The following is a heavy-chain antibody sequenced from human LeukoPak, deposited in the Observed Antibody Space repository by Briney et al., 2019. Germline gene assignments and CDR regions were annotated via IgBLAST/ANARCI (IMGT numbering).Heavy chain of an antibody. V-gene: IGHV4-4*07. Sequence: SETLSLTCTVSGCSISSYYWSWIRQPAGKGLEWIGRIYTSGSTNYNPSLKSRVTIAVDTSKNHFSLKLSSVTAADMAVYYCARLGVVPYYGMDVWGEGTTVTVSS. D-gene: IGHD3-3*01. CDR1: GCSISSYY. CDR2: IYTSGST. CDR3: ARLGVVPYYGMDV. J-gene: IGHJ6*04.